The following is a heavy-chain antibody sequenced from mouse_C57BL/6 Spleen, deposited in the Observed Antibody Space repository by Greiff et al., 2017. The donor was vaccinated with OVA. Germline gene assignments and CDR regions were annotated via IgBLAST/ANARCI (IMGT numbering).Heavy chain of an antibody. Sequence: QVQLKQPGAELVKPGASVKLSCKASGYTFTSYWMQWVKQRPGQGIEWIGEIDPSDSYTNYNQKFKGKATLTVDTSSSTAYMQLSSLTSEDSAVYYCARGQYFDYWGQGTTLTVSS. CDR1: GYTFTSYW. CDR3: ARGQYFDY. V-gene: IGHV1-50*01. J-gene: IGHJ2*01. CDR2: IDPSDSYT.